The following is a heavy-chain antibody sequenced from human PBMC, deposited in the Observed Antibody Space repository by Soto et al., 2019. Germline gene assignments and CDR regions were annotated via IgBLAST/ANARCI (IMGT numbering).Heavy chain of an antibody. CDR3: ARDLFFDP. V-gene: IGHV4-59*01. Sequence: SETLCLTCTVCASSISSYYWSWIRQPPGKGLEWIGYIYYSGSTNYNPSLKSRVTISVDTSKNQFSLKLSSLTAADTAVYYCARDLFFDPWGQGTRVTVAS. CDR2: IYYSGST. J-gene: IGHJ5*02. CDR1: ASSISSYY.